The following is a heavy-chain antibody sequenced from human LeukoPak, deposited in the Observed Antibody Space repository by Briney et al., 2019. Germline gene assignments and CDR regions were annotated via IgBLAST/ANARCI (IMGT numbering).Heavy chain of an antibody. Sequence: ASVKVSRKAPGYTFTSYYMHWVRPALGQGLEWMGIINPSGGSTSYAQKLQGRVTMTRDTSPSTVYMELSSLRSEDTAVYYCARLGLFDYWGQGTLVTVSS. CDR1: GYTFTSYY. CDR3: ARLGLFDY. CDR2: INPSGGST. V-gene: IGHV1-46*01. J-gene: IGHJ4*02.